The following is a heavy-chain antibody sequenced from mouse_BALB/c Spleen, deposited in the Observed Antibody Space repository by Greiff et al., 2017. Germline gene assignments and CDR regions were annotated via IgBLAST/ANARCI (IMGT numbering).Heavy chain of an antibody. CDR3: GRNYYGGRRWYFDV. V-gene: IGHV3-8*02. D-gene: IGHD1-1*01. J-gene: IGHJ1*01. CDR1: GYSFTSGY. CDR2: ISYCGST. Sequence: EVQLQESGPSLVKPSHTLSLSCSVSGYSFTSGYWNWVRKFPGNKLEYMGYISYCGSTYYYPSLKSRIAIIRVTSKTQYYLLLHSVTTEDKAAFYCGRNYYGGRRWYFDVWGAGTTVTVSS.